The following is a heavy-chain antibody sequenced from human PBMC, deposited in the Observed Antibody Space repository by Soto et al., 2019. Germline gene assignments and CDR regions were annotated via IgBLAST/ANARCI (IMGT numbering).Heavy chain of an antibody. V-gene: IGHV3-7*01. J-gene: IGHJ4*02. D-gene: IGHD2-8*01. Sequence: EVQLVESGGGLVQPGGSLRLSCAASGFTFSSYWMSWVRQAPGKGLEWVANIKQEGSEKYYVDSVKGRFTISRDNAKNSLYLQMNSLRAEDTAVYYCARPYCTNGVCCYFDYWGQGTLVTVSS. CDR3: ARPYCTNGVCCYFDY. CDR1: GFTFSSYW. CDR2: IKQEGSEK.